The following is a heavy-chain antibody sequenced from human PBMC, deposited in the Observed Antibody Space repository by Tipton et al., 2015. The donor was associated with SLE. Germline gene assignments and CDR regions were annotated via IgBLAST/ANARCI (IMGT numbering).Heavy chain of an antibody. J-gene: IGHJ3*02. CDR3: ARSCYGGYEGHDAFDM. Sequence: SLRLSCAASGFTFSASGMHWVRQAPGKGLEWVAVIWNDGTKKYYADSVKGRLTISRDNSTLYLEMNSLRAEDTAVYYCARSCYGGYEGHDAFDMWGQGTMVTVSS. D-gene: IGHD5-12*01. CDR2: IWNDGTKK. CDR1: GFTFSASG. V-gene: IGHV3-33*01.